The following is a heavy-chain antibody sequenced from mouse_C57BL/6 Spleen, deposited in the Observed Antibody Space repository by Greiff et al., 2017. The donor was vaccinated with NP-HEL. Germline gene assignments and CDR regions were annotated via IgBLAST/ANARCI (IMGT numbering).Heavy chain of an antibody. V-gene: IGHV1-76*01. J-gene: IGHJ3*01. Sequence: QVQLQQSGAELVRPGASVKLSCKASGYTFTDYYINWVKQRPGQGLEWIARIYPGSGNTYYNEKFKGKATLTAEKSSSTAYMQLSSLTSEDSAVDCWASLWDGGFADWGQGTLVTVSA. CDR3: ASLWDGGFAD. CDR2: IYPGSGNT. CDR1: GYTFTDYY. D-gene: IGHD4-1*01.